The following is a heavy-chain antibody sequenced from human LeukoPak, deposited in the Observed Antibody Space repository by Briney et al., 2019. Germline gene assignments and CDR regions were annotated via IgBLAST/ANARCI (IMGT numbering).Heavy chain of an antibody. CDR3: AREGHCSSTSCYLQGPDY. CDR1: GYTFTSYG. D-gene: IGHD2-2*01. Sequence: GASVKVSCKASGYTFTSYGISWVRQAPGQGLEWMGWISAYNGNTNYAQKLQGRVTMTTDTSTSTAYMELRSLRSDDTAVYYCAREGHCSSTSCYLQGPDYWGQGTLVTVSS. V-gene: IGHV1-18*01. CDR2: ISAYNGNT. J-gene: IGHJ4*02.